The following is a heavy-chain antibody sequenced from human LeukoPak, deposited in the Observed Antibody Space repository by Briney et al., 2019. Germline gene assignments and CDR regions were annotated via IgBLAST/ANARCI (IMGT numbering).Heavy chain of an antibody. Sequence: ASVKVSCKASGYTFTRFGIGWVRQAPGQGLEWMGWIRVTNGDANYAQQLQGRVTMTADTSTRTVYMELRSLRSDDTAVYYCARDDYYDSSGDRDYWGQGTLVTVSS. CDR3: ARDDYYDSSGDRDY. V-gene: IGHV1-18*01. CDR1: GYTFTRFG. J-gene: IGHJ4*02. D-gene: IGHD3-22*01. CDR2: IRVTNGDA.